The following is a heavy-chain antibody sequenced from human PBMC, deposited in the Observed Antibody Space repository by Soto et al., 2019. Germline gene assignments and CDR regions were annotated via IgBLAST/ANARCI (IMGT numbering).Heavy chain of an antibody. D-gene: IGHD3-22*01. CDR3: STRAYDTNGYYRFDP. CDR1: GGSFSGHS. Sequence: SETLSLTCAVYGGSFSGHSWTWIRQSPGNGLEWIGDINHSGRVNYSPSLKSRVTISLDTSKNQFSLTLSAVTAADTAMYYCSTRAYDTNGYYRFDPWGHGTLVTVSS. V-gene: IGHV4-34*01. J-gene: IGHJ5*02. CDR2: INHSGRV.